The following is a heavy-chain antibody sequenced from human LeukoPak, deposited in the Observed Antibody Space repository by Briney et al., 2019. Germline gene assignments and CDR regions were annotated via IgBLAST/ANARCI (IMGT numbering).Heavy chain of an antibody. D-gene: IGHD4-23*01. V-gene: IGHV1-69*06. Sequence: ASVKVSCKASGCTFSRYSISWVRQAPGQGLEWMGGTNPIVGATYYAQKFQGRVTISRDKSTSTANMELSSLRPDDTAVYYCARGRVMNDYGGNILEYWGQGTLVTVSS. CDR3: ARGRVMNDYGGNILEY. CDR2: TNPIVGAT. J-gene: IGHJ4*02. CDR1: GCTFSRYS.